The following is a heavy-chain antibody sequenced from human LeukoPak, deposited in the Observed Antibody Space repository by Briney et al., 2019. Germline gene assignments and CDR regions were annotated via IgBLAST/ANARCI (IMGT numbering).Heavy chain of an antibody. CDR2: IYSGGST. CDR1: GFTVSSNY. CDR3: ARVGDFWSGYYPPFDY. Sequence: GGSLRLSCAASGFTVSSNYMSWVRQAPGKGLEWVSVIYSGGSTYYADSVKGRLTISRDNSKNTLYLQMNSLRAEDTAVYYCARVGDFWSGYYPPFDYWGQGTLVTVSS. J-gene: IGHJ4*02. V-gene: IGHV3-53*01. D-gene: IGHD3-3*01.